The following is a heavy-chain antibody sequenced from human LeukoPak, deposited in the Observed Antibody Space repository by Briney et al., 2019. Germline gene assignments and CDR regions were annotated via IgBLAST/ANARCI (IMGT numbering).Heavy chain of an antibody. CDR3: ARVFSQGQQLPDV. J-gene: IGHJ6*04. V-gene: IGHV3-33*01. CDR1: GFAFNTYA. Sequence: GTSLRLSCAASGFAFNTYAMHWVRQAPGKGLEWVTLIWHDGSHKFYIDSVRGRFTISRDNSKNTVYLQMNGLRAEDTAVYYCARVFSQGQQLPDVWGKGTTVTVSS. CDR2: IWHDGSHK. D-gene: IGHD6-13*01.